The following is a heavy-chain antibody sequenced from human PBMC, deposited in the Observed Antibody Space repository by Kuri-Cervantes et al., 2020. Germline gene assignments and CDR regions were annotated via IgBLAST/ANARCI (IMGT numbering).Heavy chain of an antibody. CDR3: ARVSTLLWFGEFHLDAFDI. Sequence: ASVKVSCKASGYTFTSYDINWVRQATGQGLEWMGWVNPNSGNTGYAQKFQGRVTMTRNTSISTAYMELSSLRSEDTAVYYCARVSTLLWFGEFHLDAFDIWGQGTMVTVSS. CDR1: GYTFTSYD. CDR2: VNPNSGNT. J-gene: IGHJ3*02. V-gene: IGHV1-8*01. D-gene: IGHD3-10*01.